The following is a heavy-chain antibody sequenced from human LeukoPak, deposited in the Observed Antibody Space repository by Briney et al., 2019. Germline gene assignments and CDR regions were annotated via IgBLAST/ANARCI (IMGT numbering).Heavy chain of an antibody. CDR2: MYHSGST. V-gene: IGHV4-38-2*02. J-gene: IGHJ6*03. D-gene: IGHD3-10*01. CDR3: ARDSPYYYGSGSATYYMDV. CDR1: GYSISTGYY. Sequence: PSETLSLTCTVSGYSISTGYYWGWIRQPPGKGLEWIGSMYHSGSTYYNPSLKSRVTMSADTSKNQFSLKLNSVTAADTAVYYCARDSPYYYGSGSATYYMDVWGKGTTVTISS.